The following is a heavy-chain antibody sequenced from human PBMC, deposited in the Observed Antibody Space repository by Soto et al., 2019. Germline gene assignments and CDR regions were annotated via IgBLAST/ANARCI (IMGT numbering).Heavy chain of an antibody. Sequence: GGSLRLSCAASGFTFSSYAMSWVRQAPGKGLEWVSAISGSGGSTYYADSVKGRFTISRDNSKNTLYLQMNSLRAEDTAVYYCAKSQGPLTISHGMDVWGQGTTVTASS. D-gene: IGHD3-3*01. CDR3: AKSQGPLTISHGMDV. J-gene: IGHJ6*02. CDR1: GFTFSSYA. CDR2: ISGSGGST. V-gene: IGHV3-23*01.